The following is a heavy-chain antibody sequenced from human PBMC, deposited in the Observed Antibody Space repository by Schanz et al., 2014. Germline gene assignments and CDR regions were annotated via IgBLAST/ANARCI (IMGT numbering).Heavy chain of an antibody. CDR1: GFSFTTYA. D-gene: IGHD2-21*01. CDR3: ATGPHIVVAFDY. Sequence: VRLVESGGGVVQPGRSLRLSCASSGFSFTTYAMSWVRQAPGKGLEWVSSISSGGGSTYYADSVKGRFTISRDNSKNTLYLQMKSLRAEDTAVYYCATGPHIVVAFDYWGQGTLVTVSS. V-gene: IGHV3-23*04. J-gene: IGHJ4*02. CDR2: ISSGGGST.